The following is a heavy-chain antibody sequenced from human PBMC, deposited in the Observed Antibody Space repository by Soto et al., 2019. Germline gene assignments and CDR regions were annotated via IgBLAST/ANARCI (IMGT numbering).Heavy chain of an antibody. J-gene: IGHJ2*01. CDR1: GGSISSSSYY. CDR2: IYYSGST. CDR3: ARLRYCSGGSCYPGARGYFDL. D-gene: IGHD2-15*01. V-gene: IGHV4-39*01. Sequence: PSETRSLTCTISGGSISSSSYYWGWIRQPPGKGLEWIGSIYYSGSTYYNPSLKSRVTISVDTSKNQFSLKLSSVTAADTAVYYCARLRYCSGGSCYPGARGYFDLWGRGTLVTVSS.